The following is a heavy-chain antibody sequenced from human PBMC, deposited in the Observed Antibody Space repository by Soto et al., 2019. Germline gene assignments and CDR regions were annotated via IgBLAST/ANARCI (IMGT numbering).Heavy chain of an antibody. CDR3: AKAIRPRMIVVVLDY. CDR1: GFTFSSYG. Sequence: QVPLVESGGGVVQPGRSLRLSCAASGFTFSSYGMHWVRQAPGKGLEWVAVISYDGSNKYYADSVKGRFTISRDNSKNTLYLQMNSLRAEDTAVYYCAKAIRPRMIVVVLDYWGQGTLVTVSS. J-gene: IGHJ4*02. CDR2: ISYDGSNK. V-gene: IGHV3-30*18. D-gene: IGHD3-22*01.